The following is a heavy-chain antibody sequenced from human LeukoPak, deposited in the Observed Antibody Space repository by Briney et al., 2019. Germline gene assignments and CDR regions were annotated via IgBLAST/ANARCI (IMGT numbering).Heavy chain of an antibody. CDR3: ARPSYSSSWLPFDY. J-gene: IGHJ4*02. CDR2: IHPSDSDT. D-gene: IGHD6-13*01. Sequence: GESLKISCKGSGYKFTSNWIGWVRRMPGKGPEWMGIIHPSDSDTRYSPSFQGQVTISADKSISTAYLQWSSLKASDTAMYYCARPSYSSSWLPFDYWGQGTLVTVSS. V-gene: IGHV5-51*01. CDR1: GYKFTSNW.